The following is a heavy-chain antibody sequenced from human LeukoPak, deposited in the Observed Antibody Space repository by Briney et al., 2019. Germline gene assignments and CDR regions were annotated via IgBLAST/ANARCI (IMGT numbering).Heavy chain of an antibody. Sequence: PSETLSLTCAVSGGSLSSGDYYWSWTRQPPGKGLEWIGYIYYSGSTYYNPSLKSRVTISVDTSKNQFSLKLSSVTATDTAVYYCAREYYYDSSGYYFLFDPWGQGTLVTVSS. V-gene: IGHV4-30-4*08. CDR3: AREYYYDSSGYYFLFDP. CDR1: GGSLSSGDYY. D-gene: IGHD3-22*01. CDR2: IYYSGST. J-gene: IGHJ5*02.